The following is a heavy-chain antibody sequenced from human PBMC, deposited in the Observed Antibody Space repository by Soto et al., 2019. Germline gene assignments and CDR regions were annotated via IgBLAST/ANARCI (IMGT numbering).Heavy chain of an antibody. J-gene: IGHJ4*02. CDR3: TRRLRGSRSSFDY. V-gene: IGHV1-46*03. CDR2: INPSGGRT. D-gene: IGHD3-10*01. CDR1: GYTFINYY. Sequence: QVQLVQSGAEVKKPGASVNISCKTAGYTFINYYIHWVRQAPGQGLVWVGTINPSGGRTTYAEKVQRRPTVTRDTSASTVYMDLSSPTSEDRAMYYCTRRLRGSRSSFDYWGQGTLVTVSS.